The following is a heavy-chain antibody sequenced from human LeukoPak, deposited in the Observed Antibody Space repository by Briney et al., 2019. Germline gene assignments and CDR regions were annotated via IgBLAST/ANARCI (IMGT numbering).Heavy chain of an antibody. CDR2: SSGSGTII. D-gene: IGHD4-17*01. CDR1: GFTFSDYY. V-gene: IGHV3-11*01. Sequence: RGGSLRLSCAASGFTFSDYYMSWIRQAPGKGLECVSYSSGSGTIIYHTDSVKGRFSISRDNAKNSLYLQMNSLRTEDTPVYYCARWNHGDYAAPAVYFDYWGQGTLVTVAS. CDR3: ARWNHGDYAAPAVYFDY. J-gene: IGHJ4*02.